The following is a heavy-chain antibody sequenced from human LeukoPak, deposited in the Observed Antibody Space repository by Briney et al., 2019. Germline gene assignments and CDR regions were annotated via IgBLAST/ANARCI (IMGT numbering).Heavy chain of an antibody. D-gene: IGHD1-26*01. J-gene: IGHJ2*01. V-gene: IGHV4-39*01. CDR3: ARCLTTWYFDL. CDR2: VFYSGGT. Sequence: SGTLSLTCTVSGGSINSSRYYWAWVRRPPGQGLEWVGNVFYSGGTYNSPSLKSRLSISVNASKNQFSLRLISVTAADTAIYYCARCLTTWYFDLWGHGTLVTVSS. CDR1: GGSINSSRYY.